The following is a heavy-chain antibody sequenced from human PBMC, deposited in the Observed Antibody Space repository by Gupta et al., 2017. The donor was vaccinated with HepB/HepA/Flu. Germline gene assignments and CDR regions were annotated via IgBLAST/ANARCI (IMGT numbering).Heavy chain of an antibody. Sequence: QVQLVQSGAEVKKSGASVKVSCKASGYTFTSYDIHWVRQAPGQSLEWMGWINADNVNTKYSQKLQGRVAITRDTSASTAYMELSSLRSDDTAVYFCARGGSGGWFDPWGQGTLVTVSS. CDR2: INADNVNT. D-gene: IGHD1-26*01. V-gene: IGHV1-3*01. J-gene: IGHJ5*02. CDR1: GYTFTSYD. CDR3: ARGGSGGWFDP.